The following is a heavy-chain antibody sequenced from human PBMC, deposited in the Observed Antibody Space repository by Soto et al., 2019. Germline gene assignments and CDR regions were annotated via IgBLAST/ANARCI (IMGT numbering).Heavy chain of an antibody. CDR3: ARLPNKSPQN. J-gene: IGHJ1*01. V-gene: IGHV3-74*01. Sequence: EVQLVESGGGLVQPGVSLRLSCAASGFTFSSYWMHWVRQAPGKGLVWVSSISTDASSTSYADPVKGRFTISRDNAKNTLYLQMNSVRAEDTAVYYCARLPNKSPQNWGQGTLVIVSP. CDR1: GFTFSSYW. CDR2: ISTDASST.